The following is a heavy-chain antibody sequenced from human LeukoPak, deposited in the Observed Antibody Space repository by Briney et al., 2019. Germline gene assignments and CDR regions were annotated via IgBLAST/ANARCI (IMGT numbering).Heavy chain of an antibody. D-gene: IGHD3-22*01. V-gene: IGHV1-2*02. CDR1: GYIFTGYY. J-gene: IGHJ1*01. CDR2: INPNSGDT. Sequence: ASVKVSCKASGYIFTGYYMHWVRQAPGQGLEWMGWINPNSGDTNYAQKFQGRVTMTRDTSISTACMELSRLRSDDTAAYYCARGGGVVVLQHWGQGTLVTVSS. CDR3: ARGGGVVVLQH.